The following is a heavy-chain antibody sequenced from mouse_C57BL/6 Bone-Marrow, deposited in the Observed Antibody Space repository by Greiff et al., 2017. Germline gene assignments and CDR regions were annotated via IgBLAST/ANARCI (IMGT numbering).Heavy chain of an antibody. Sequence: QVQLQQSGPGLVAPSQSLSITCTVSGFSLTSYGVDWVRQSPGKGLEWLGVIWGVGSTNYNSALKSRLSISKDNSKSQVFLKMNSLQTDDTAMYYCASLYYYGSWPMDSWGQGTSVTVSS. CDR1: GFSLTSYG. CDR3: ASLYYYGSWPMDS. J-gene: IGHJ4*01. V-gene: IGHV2-6*01. CDR2: IWGVGST. D-gene: IGHD1-1*01.